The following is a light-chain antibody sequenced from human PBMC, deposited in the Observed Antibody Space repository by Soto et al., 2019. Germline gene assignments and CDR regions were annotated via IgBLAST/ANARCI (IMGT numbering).Light chain of an antibody. V-gene: IGKV4-1*01. CDR2: WAS. Sequence: DIVLTQSPDSLAVSLGERATITCKISQSLLHSANGKNFLAWYQQRPGQTPKLLIYWASTRETGVPDRFSGSGSGTEFALTISSLQAEDVAVYYCQQYSSSPTFGQGTRLEIK. CDR3: QQYSSSPT. CDR1: QSLLHSANGKNF. J-gene: IGKJ5*01.